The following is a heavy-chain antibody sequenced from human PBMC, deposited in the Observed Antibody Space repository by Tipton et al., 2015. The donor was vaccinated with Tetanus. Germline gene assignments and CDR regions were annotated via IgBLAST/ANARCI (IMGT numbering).Heavy chain of an antibody. J-gene: IGHJ5*02. V-gene: IGHV3-48*02. CDR3: EKDPASRGWFDP. Sequence: SLRLSCAASGFTFNTYNMNWVRQAPGKGLEWVSYISTSSTTIFYADSVRGRFTISRDNAKNSLYLQMNSLRDEDTAVYYCEKDPASRGWFDPWGQGTLVSVSS. CDR1: GFTFNTYN. CDR2: ISTSSTTI.